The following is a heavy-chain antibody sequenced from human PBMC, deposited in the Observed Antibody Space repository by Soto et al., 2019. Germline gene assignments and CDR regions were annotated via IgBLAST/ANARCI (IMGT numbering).Heavy chain of an antibody. CDR2: ISPAGTNQ. D-gene: IGHD6-6*01. CDR1: GFIFSDYA. J-gene: IGHJ1*01. Sequence: GGSLRLSCVASGFIFSDYAMHWARQAPGKGLEWVALISPAGTNQYYADSAKGRFTISRDNSKNTLYLQMNSLRPEDTGLYYCARENSRISPRLFQHWGHGTLVTVSS. CDR3: ARENSRISPRLFQH. V-gene: IGHV3-30-3*01.